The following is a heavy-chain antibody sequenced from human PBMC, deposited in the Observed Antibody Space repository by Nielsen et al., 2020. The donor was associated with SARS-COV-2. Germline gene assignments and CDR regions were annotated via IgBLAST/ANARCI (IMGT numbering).Heavy chain of an antibody. D-gene: IGHD6-6*01. CDR2: IWYDGSTK. Sequence: GESLKISCAASGFTFSSYGMHWVRQAPGKGLEWVAVIWYDGSTKYYADSVKGRFTISRDNSKNTLYLQMNSLRAEDTAVYYCSRDAAWGDSSSSYWGQGTLVTVSS. J-gene: IGHJ4*02. CDR3: SRDAAWGDSSSSY. CDR1: GFTFSSYG. V-gene: IGHV3-33*01.